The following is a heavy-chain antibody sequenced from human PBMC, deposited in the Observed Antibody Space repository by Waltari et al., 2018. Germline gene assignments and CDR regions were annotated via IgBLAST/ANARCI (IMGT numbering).Heavy chain of an antibody. V-gene: IGHV4-31*03. CDR3: ARNYDFWSGYRNDAFDI. Sequence: VQLQESGPGLVKPSQTLSLTCTVSGGSISSGGYYWRWIRQPTGKGLEWIGYIYYSGSTYYNPSLKSRVTISVDTSKNQFSLKLSSVTAADTAVYYCARNYDFWSGYRNDAFDIWGQGTMVTVSS. J-gene: IGHJ3*02. D-gene: IGHD3-3*01. CDR2: IYYSGST. CDR1: GGSISSGGYY.